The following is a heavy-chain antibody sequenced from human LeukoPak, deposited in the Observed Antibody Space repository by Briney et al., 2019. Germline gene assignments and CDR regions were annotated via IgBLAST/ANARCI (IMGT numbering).Heavy chain of an antibody. Sequence: GGSLRLTCAASGFSFSSFWMHWVRQVPGKGLVWVSGINSDGTTTAYADSVKGRFTISRDNAKNSQYLQMNSLRAEDTAVYYCARDGGVRSLYYYYYYMDVWGKGTTVTVSS. D-gene: IGHD4-17*01. CDR1: GFSFSSFW. CDR3: ARDGGVRSLYYYYYYMDV. CDR2: INSDGTTT. J-gene: IGHJ6*03. V-gene: IGHV3-74*01.